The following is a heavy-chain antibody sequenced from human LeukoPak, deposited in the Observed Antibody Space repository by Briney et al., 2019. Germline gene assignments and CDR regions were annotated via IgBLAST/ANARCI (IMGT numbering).Heavy chain of an antibody. CDR1: GGFISSSSYY. CDR2: IYYSGST. J-gene: IGHJ4*02. V-gene: IGHV4-39*01. Sequence: SETLSLTCAVCGGFISSSSYYWGWIRQPPGKGLEWIGSIYYSGSTYYNPSLKSRVTISVDTSKNQFSLKLSSVTAADTAVYYCARSERYYYGSWSPTFDYWGQGTLVTVSS. D-gene: IGHD3-10*01. CDR3: ARSERYYYGSWSPTFDY.